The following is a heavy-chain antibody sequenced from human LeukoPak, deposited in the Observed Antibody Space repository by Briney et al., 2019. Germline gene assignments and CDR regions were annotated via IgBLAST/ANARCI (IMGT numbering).Heavy chain of an antibody. Sequence: GGSLRLSCAASGFTFSSYAMHWVRQAPGKGLEWVAVISYDGSNKYYADSVKGRFTISRDNSKNTLYLQMNSLRAEDTAVYYCARGPATTSCFDYWGQGNLVTVSS. CDR1: GFTFSSYA. CDR2: ISYDGSNK. J-gene: IGHJ4*02. CDR3: ARGPATTSCFDY. V-gene: IGHV3-30*01. D-gene: IGHD2-2*01.